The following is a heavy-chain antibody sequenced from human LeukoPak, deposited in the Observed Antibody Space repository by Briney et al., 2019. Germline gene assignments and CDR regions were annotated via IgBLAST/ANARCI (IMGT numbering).Heavy chain of an antibody. CDR1: GFTFSSYS. Sequence: GGSLRLSCAASGFTFSSYSMNWARQAPGKGLEWVSSISSSSSYIYYADSVKGRFTISRDNAKNSLYLQMNSLRAEDTAVYYCARDVSRVIVVVTASGYYFDYWGQGTLVTVSS. V-gene: IGHV3-21*01. J-gene: IGHJ4*02. D-gene: IGHD2-21*02. CDR2: ISSSSSYI. CDR3: ARDVSRVIVVVTASGYYFDY.